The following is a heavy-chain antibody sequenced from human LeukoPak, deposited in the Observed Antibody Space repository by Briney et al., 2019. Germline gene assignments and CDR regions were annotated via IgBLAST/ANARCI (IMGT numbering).Heavy chain of an antibody. CDR3: AKDSGYDSEHIDY. CDR2: ISWNTGSI. Sequence: GGSLRLSCAASGFTFDDYAMHWVRQAPGKGLEWVSGISWNTGSIGYANSVKGRFTISRDNAKNSLNLQMNSLRAEDTALYYCAKDSGYDSEHIDYWGQGTLVTVSS. CDR1: GFTFDDYA. D-gene: IGHD5-12*01. V-gene: IGHV3-9*01. J-gene: IGHJ4*02.